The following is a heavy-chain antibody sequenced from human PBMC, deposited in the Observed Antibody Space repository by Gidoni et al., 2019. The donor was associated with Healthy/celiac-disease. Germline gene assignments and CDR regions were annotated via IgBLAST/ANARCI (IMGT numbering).Heavy chain of an antibody. V-gene: IGHV3-30-3*01. CDR1: GFPFSSYA. Sequence: QVQLVESGGGVVQPGRSLRLSCAASGFPFSSYAIHWVRQAPGKGLEWVAVISYDGSNKYYADSVKGRFTISRDNSKNTLYLQMNSLRAEDTAVYYCAREGYCSSTSCYHYYYGMDVWGQGTTVTVSS. CDR2: ISYDGSNK. CDR3: AREGYCSSTSCYHYYYGMDV. D-gene: IGHD2-2*01. J-gene: IGHJ6*02.